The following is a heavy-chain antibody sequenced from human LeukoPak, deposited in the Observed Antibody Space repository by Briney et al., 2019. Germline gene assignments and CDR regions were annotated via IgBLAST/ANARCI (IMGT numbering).Heavy chain of an antibody. J-gene: IGHJ5*02. D-gene: IGHD1-26*01. CDR1: GYTFTGYS. CDR3: ARPNSGSYST. CDR2: INPNSGGT. Sequence: GASVKVSCKASGYTFTGYSIHWVRQAPGQGLEWMGWINPNSGGTKYAQKFQGRVTMTRDTSNSTAYMELSRLRSDDTAVYYCARPNSGSYSTWGQGTLVTVSS. V-gene: IGHV1-2*02.